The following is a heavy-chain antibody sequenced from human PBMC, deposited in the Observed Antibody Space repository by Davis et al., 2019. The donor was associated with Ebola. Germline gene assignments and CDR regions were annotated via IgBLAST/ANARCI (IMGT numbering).Heavy chain of an antibody. CDR1: GFTFSSYW. CDR2: TNSDGSIT. Sequence: GESLKISCAASGFTFSSYWMHWVRQTPGKGLVWVSRTNSDGSITSYADSVKGRFTISRDNAKNTLYLQMNSLRDEDTAVYYCARSSYQPDYWGQGTLVTVSS. V-gene: IGHV3-74*01. D-gene: IGHD2-2*01. CDR3: ARSSYQPDY. J-gene: IGHJ4*02.